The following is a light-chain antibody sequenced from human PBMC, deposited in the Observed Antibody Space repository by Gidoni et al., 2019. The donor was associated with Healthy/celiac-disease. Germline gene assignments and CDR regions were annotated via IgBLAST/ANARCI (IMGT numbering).Light chain of an antibody. CDR3: QQRSNWPPRCS. Sequence: EIVLTQSPATLSLSPGERATLSCRASQSVSSYLAWYQQKPGQAPRLLIYDASNRATGIPARFSGSGSGTVFTLTISSLEPEDFAVYYCQQRSNWPPRCSFGQGTKLEIK. CDR2: DAS. CDR1: QSVSSY. J-gene: IGKJ2*04. V-gene: IGKV3-11*01.